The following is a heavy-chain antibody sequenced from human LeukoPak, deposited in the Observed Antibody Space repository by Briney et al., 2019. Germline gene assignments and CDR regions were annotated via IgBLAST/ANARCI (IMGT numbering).Heavy chain of an antibody. CDR2: IYYSGST. J-gene: IGHJ6*02. D-gene: IGHD6-13*01. V-gene: IGHV4-59*08. CDR3: ARHSSPLGSSWYGMDV. Sequence: SETLSLTCTVSGGSISSYYWSWIRQPPGKGLEWIGYIYYSGSTNYNPSLKSRVTISVDTSKNQFSLKLSSVTAADTAVYYCARHSSPLGSSWYGMDVWGQGTTVTVPS. CDR1: GGSISSYY.